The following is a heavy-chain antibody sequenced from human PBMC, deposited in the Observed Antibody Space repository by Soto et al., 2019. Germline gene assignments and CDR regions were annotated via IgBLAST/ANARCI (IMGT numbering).Heavy chain of an antibody. V-gene: IGHV1-69*01. CDR3: ARWYSSSSGRAFAI. D-gene: IGHD6-6*01. CDR1: VGTFSSYA. J-gene: IGHJ3*02. Sequence: QVQLVQSGAEVKKPGSSVKVSCKASVGTFSSYAISWVRQAPGQGLEWMGGIIPIFGTANYAQKFQGRVTITADESTSTADMELSSLRSEDTAVYYCARWYSSSSGRAFAIWGQGTMVTVSS. CDR2: IIPIFGTA.